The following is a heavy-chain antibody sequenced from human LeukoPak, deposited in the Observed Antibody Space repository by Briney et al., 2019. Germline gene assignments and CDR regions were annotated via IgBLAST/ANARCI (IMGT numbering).Heavy chain of an antibody. CDR3: ARDGSLPDY. V-gene: IGHV3-74*01. J-gene: IGHJ4*02. D-gene: IGHD5-12*01. Sequence: PGGSLRLSCAASELTFSSHWMHWVRQAPGKGLVWVSYINSDGSSTTYADYVKGRFTISRDNAKNMLYLQMNSLRAEDTAVYYCARDGSLPDYWGQGTLVTVSS. CDR2: INSDGSST. CDR1: ELTFSSHW.